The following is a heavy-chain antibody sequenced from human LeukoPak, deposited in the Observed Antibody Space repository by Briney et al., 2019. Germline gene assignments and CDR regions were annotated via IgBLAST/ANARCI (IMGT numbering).Heavy chain of an antibody. J-gene: IGHJ6*03. D-gene: IGHD1-26*01. CDR2: INPNSGGT. CDR1: GYTFTSYY. CDR3: ARGGSCYRGHLGYYYYYMDV. V-gene: IGHV1-2*02. Sequence: ASVKVSCKASGYTFTSYYMHWVRQAPGQGLEWMGWINPNSGGTNYAQKFQGRVTMTRDTSISTAYMELSRLRSDDTAVYYCARGGSCYRGHLGYYYYYMDVWGKGTTVTVSS.